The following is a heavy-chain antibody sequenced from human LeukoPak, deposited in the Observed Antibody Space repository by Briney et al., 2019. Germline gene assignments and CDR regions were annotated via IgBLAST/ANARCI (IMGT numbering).Heavy chain of an antibody. Sequence: GGSLRLSCAASGFPFTIAWMSWVRQAPGKGLEWVSVIYSGGSTYYADSVKGRFTISRDDAKNSLYLQMNSLRAEDTAVYYCARDPDYYGSGSPAAHFDYWGQGTLVTVSS. J-gene: IGHJ4*02. V-gene: IGHV3-53*01. CDR1: GFPFTIAW. D-gene: IGHD3-10*01. CDR2: IYSGGST. CDR3: ARDPDYYGSGSPAAHFDY.